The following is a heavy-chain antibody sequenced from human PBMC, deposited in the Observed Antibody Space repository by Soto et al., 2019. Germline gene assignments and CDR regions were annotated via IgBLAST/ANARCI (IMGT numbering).Heavy chain of an antibody. CDR1: GYTFTSYY. D-gene: IGHD5-12*01. CDR2: INPSGGST. J-gene: IGHJ4*02. CDR3: ATDRDGYNRTDY. Sequence: QVQLVQSGAEVKKPGASVKVSCKASGYTFTSYYMHWVRQAPGQGLEWMGIINPSGGSTSYAQKFQGRVTMTRETSTSAVYMELSSLRAEDTAVYYCATDRDGYNRTDYWGQGTLVTVSS. V-gene: IGHV1-46*01.